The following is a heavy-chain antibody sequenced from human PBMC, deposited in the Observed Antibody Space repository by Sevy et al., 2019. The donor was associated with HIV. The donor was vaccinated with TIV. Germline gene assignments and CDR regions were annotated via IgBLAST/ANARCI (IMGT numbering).Heavy chain of an antibody. CDR3: ARRPLSRYYYSGMDV. Sequence: GGSLRLSCAASGFTFSSYAMHWVRQAPGKGLEWVAVISNDGSNKYYADSVKGRFTISRDNSKNTLYLQMNSLRAEDTAVYYCARRPLSRYYYSGMDVWGQGTTVTVSS. CDR1: GFTFSSYA. J-gene: IGHJ6*02. CDR2: ISNDGSNK. D-gene: IGHD6-25*01. V-gene: IGHV3-30-3*01.